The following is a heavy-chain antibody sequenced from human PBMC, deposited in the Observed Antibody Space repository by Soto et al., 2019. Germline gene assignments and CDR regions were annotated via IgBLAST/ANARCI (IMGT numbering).Heavy chain of an antibody. CDR1: GFTFSSYD. CDR2: IGTAGDT. CDR3: ARGDFLN. D-gene: IGHD3-9*01. J-gene: IGHJ4*02. V-gene: IGHV3-13*01. Sequence: EVQLVESGGGVVQPGGSLRLSCAASGFTFSSYDMHWVRQATGKGLEWVSAIGTAGDTYYPGSVKGRYTISRENTKNSLYLQMNRRRAGDTAVYYCARGDFLNRGQGTLVTVSS.